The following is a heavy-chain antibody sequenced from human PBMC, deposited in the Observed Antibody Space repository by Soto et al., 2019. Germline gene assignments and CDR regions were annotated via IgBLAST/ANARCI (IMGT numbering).Heavy chain of an antibody. J-gene: IGHJ4*02. CDR3: ARSLDYGDPSDY. D-gene: IGHD4-17*01. CDR2: IYYSGST. Sequence: PSETLSLTCTVSGGSISSSSYYWGWIRQPPGKGLEWIGSIYYSGSTYYNPSLKSRVTISVDTSKNQFSLKLSSVTAADTAVYYCARSLDYGDPSDYWGQGTLVTVSS. V-gene: IGHV4-39*01. CDR1: GGSISSSSYY.